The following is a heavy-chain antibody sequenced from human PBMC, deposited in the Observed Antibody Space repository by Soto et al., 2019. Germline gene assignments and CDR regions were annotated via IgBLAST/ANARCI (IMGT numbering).Heavy chain of an antibody. Sequence: LRLSCTASGFNFSTHAIHWVRQAPGEGLDWLALISFDGSNKYYAGSLEGRFTVSRDNSKNTLYRQMFSLRPEDTAVYFCAKDWGGIYAGGREYFLDSGGQGTRVTVSS. J-gene: IGHJ4*02. CDR3: AKDWGGIYAGGREYFLDS. CDR2: ISFDGSNK. V-gene: IGHV3-30*01. CDR1: GFNFSTHA. D-gene: IGHD2-2*01.